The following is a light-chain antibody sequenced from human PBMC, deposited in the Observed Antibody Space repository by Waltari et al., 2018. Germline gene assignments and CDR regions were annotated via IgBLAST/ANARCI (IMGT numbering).Light chain of an antibody. V-gene: IGLV2-8*01. Sequence: ALTPPTAASGSPGQSATIPCTGTSSDIGSYDLVSCYQQPPGQAPKLMIYDVSKRPSGVPDRFFGSKSVNTASLTVSGLQAEDEADYYCTSYAGNNNYVFGSGTKVTVL. J-gene: IGLJ6*01. CDR3: TSYAGNNNYV. CDR1: SSDIGSYDL. CDR2: DVS.